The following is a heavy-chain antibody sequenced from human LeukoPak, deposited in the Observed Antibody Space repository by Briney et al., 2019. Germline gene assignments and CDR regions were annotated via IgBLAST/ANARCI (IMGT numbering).Heavy chain of an antibody. Sequence: GGSLRLSCAASGFTFSSYGMHWVRQAPGKGLEWVAVISYDGSNKYYADSVKGRFTISRDNAKNSLYLQMNSLRAEDTGVYYCAKDSYSKGDYWGQGVLVTVSS. J-gene: IGHJ4*02. CDR1: GFTFSSYG. D-gene: IGHD5-18*01. CDR3: AKDSYSKGDY. CDR2: ISYDGSNK. V-gene: IGHV3-30*18.